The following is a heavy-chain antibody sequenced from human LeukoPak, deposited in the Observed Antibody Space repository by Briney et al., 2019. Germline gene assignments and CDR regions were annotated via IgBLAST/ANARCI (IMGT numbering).Heavy chain of an antibody. D-gene: IGHD1-26*01. CDR2: IYHSGST. Sequence: PSETLSLTCTVSGYSISSGYYWGWIRQPPGKGLEWIGSIYHSGSTYYNPSLKSRVTISVDTSKNQFSLKLSSVTAADTAVYYCARAQWELPYTDAFDIWGQGTMVTVSS. CDR3: ARAQWELPYTDAFDI. CDR1: GYSISSGYY. J-gene: IGHJ3*02. V-gene: IGHV4-38-2*02.